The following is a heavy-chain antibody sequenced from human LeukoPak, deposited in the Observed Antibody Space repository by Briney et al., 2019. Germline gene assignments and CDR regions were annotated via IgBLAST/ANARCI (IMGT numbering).Heavy chain of an antibody. D-gene: IGHD6-6*01. J-gene: IGHJ4*02. CDR2: IIPILGIA. CDR3: ADSSSPTYYFDY. Sequence: WASVKVSCEASGGTFSSYTISWVRQAPGQGLEWMGRIIPILGIANYAQKFQGRVTITTDESTSTAYMELSSLRSEDTAVYYCADSSSPTYYFDYWGQGTLVTVSS. CDR1: GGTFSSYT. V-gene: IGHV1-69*02.